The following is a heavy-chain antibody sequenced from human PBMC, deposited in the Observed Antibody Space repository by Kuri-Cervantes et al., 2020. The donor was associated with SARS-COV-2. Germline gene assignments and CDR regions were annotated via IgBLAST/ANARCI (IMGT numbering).Heavy chain of an antibody. V-gene: IGHV4-4*02. CDR1: GGSISSNDW. CDR3: VRMIYYDSRGGVAMDV. CDR2: IIHTGTT. J-gene: IGHJ6*01. D-gene: IGHD3-22*01. Sequence: SETLSLTCAVSGGSISSNDWWNWVRQPPGKGLEWIGEIIHTGTTRYNPSLKSRGTISVDKSKNQFSLKLTSVTAADTAVYYCVRMIYYDSRGGVAMDVWGQGTTVT.